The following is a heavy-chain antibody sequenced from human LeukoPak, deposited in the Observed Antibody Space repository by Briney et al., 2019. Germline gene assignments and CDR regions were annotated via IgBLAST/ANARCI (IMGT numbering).Heavy chain of an antibody. CDR2: IIPIFGTA. V-gene: IGHV1-69*06. J-gene: IGHJ3*02. Sequence: GASVKVSCKASGGTFSSYAISWVRQAPGQGLEWMGGIIPIFGTANYAQKFQGRVTITADKSTSTAYMELSNLRSEDTAVYYCARDPRVGATKADAFDIWGQGTMVTVSS. D-gene: IGHD1-26*01. CDR1: GGTFSSYA. CDR3: ARDPRVGATKADAFDI.